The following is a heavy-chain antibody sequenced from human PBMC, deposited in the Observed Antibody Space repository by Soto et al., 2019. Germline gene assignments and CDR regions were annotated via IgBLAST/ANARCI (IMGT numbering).Heavy chain of an antibody. CDR2: INPNSGGT. CDR1: GYTFTGYY. D-gene: IGHD2-8*01. CDR3: ARESGIMVYAIPGYYYGMDV. V-gene: IGHV1-2*04. J-gene: IGHJ6*02. Sequence: ASVKVSCKASGYTFTGYYMHWVRQAPGQGLEWMGWINPNSGGTNYAQKFQGWVTMTRDTSISTAYMELSRLRSDDTAVYYCARESGIMVYAIPGYYYGMDVWGQGTTVTVSS.